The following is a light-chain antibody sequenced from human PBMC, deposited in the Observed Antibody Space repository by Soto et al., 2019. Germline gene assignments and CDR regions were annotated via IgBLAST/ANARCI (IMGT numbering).Light chain of an antibody. Sequence: QSALTQPASVSGSPGQSITISCTGTSSDVGGYNYVSWYQQHPSKAPKLMIYEVSNRPSGVSNRFSGSKSDNTASLTISGLQAEDEADYYCSSYTSSSTPVVFGGGTKLTVL. CDR1: SSDVGGYNY. V-gene: IGLV2-14*01. CDR3: SSYTSSSTPVV. CDR2: EVS. J-gene: IGLJ2*01.